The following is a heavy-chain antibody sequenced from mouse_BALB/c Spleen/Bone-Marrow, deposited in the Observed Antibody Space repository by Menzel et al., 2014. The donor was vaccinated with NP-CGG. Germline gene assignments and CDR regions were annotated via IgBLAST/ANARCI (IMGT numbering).Heavy chain of an antibody. J-gene: IGHJ2*01. CDR3: ARYDGYYFDY. CDR2: IYYSGTI. V-gene: IGHV3-5*02. Sequence: EVKLMESGPGLVKPSQPVSLTCTVTGISITTGNYRWSWIRQFPGNKLEWIGYIYYSGTITYNPSLTSRTTITRDTSKNQFFLEMNSLTAEDTATYYCARYDGYYFDYWGQGTTLTVSS. CDR1: GISITTGNYR. D-gene: IGHD2-3*01.